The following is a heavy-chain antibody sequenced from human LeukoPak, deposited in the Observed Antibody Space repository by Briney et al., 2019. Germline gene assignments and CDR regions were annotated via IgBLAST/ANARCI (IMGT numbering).Heavy chain of an antibody. Sequence: PSETLSLTCTVSGDSISSYYWTWIRQPPGKGLEWIGYIYYSGTTNYNPSLKSRVTISVDTSKNQFSLKLSSVTAADTAVYYCARRGYYYDSSHYYYFDHWGQGTLVTVSS. CDR3: ARRGYYYDSSHYYYFDH. CDR2: IYYSGTT. V-gene: IGHV4-59*08. J-gene: IGHJ4*02. CDR1: GDSISSYY. D-gene: IGHD3-22*01.